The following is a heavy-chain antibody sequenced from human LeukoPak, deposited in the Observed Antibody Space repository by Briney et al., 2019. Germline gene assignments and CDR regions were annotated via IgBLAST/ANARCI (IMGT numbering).Heavy chain of an antibody. V-gene: IGHV3-64D*09. Sequence: GGSLRLSCSASGFTFSSYAMHWVRQAPGKGLEYVSAISSNGGSTYYADSVKGRFTISRDNSKNTLYLQMSRLRAEDTAVYYCVKDRIGTTSLFDYWGQGTLVTVSS. D-gene: IGHD1-1*01. CDR1: GFTFSSYA. CDR2: ISSNGGST. J-gene: IGHJ4*02. CDR3: VKDRIGTTSLFDY.